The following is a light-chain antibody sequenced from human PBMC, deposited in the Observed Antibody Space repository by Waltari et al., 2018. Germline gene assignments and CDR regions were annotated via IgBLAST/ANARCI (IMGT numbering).Light chain of an antibody. V-gene: IGLV2-23*02. CDR2: EVS. CDR1: SSDVGRYNL. Sequence: QSALTQPASVSGSPGQSITVSCTGTSSDVGRYNLVSWYQQHPGKAPKLLIFEVSQLPSGISNRFSGSKSGNTASLTVSGLQAEDGADYYCSSYAGNRSVVFGGGTKLTVL. CDR3: SSYAGNRSVV. J-gene: IGLJ2*01.